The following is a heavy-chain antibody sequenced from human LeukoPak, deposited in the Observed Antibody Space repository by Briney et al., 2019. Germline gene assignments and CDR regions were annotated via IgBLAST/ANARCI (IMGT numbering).Heavy chain of an antibody. J-gene: IGHJ6*02. CDR3: ARDRGDWKGPYYYYGMDV. CDR1: GFTFSSYA. D-gene: IGHD1-1*01. CDR2: ISYDGSNK. V-gene: IGHV3-30-3*01. Sequence: PGRSLRLSCAASGFTFSSYAMHWVRQAPGKGLEWVAVISYDGSNKYYADSVKGRFTISRDNSKNTLYLQMNSLRAEDTAVYYCARDRGDWKGPYYYYGMDVWGQGTTVTVSS.